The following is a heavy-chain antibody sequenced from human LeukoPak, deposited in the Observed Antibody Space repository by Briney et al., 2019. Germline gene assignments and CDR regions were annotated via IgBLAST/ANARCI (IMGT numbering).Heavy chain of an antibody. Sequence: PSETLSLTCTVSGGSISSYYWSWIRQPPGKRLEWIGYIYYSGSINYNPSLKSRVTLSVDTSKNQFSLKLSSVTAADTAVYYCARSGSSYENCFDPWGQGMLVTVSS. D-gene: IGHD6-13*01. CDR1: GGSISSYY. J-gene: IGHJ5*02. CDR3: ARSGSSYENCFDP. V-gene: IGHV4-59*01. CDR2: IYYSGSI.